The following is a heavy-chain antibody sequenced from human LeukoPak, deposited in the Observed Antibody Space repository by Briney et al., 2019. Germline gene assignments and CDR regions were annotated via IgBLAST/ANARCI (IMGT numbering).Heavy chain of an antibody. CDR2: IYYSGST. Sequence: SETLSLTCTVSGGSISSYYWSWLRQPPGKGLEWIGYIYYSGSTNYNPSLKSRVTISVDTSKNQFSLKLSSVTAADTAVYYCASLDILTGYPDYWGQGTLVTVSS. D-gene: IGHD3-9*01. CDR1: GGSISSYY. V-gene: IGHV4-59*01. CDR3: ASLDILTGYPDY. J-gene: IGHJ4*02.